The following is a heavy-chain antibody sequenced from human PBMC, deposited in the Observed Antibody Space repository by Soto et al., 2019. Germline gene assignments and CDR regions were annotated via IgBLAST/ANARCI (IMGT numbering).Heavy chain of an antibody. CDR3: AKDRHDYSNYFDH. Sequence: QVQLVESGGGGVQPGRSLRLSCAASGFTFSSYGMHWVRQSPGKGLEWVTVISYDGSNKYYVDSVKGRFTISRDNCENTLYLEMNSLRAEDTAVYYCAKDRHDYSNYFDHWGQGTRVTVSS. V-gene: IGHV3-30*18. J-gene: IGHJ4*02. CDR1: GFTFSSYG. CDR2: ISYDGSNK. D-gene: IGHD4-4*01.